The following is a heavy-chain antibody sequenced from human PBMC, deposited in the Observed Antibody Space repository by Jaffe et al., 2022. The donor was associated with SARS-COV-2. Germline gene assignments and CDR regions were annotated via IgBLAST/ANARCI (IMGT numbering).Heavy chain of an antibody. CDR3: VSDFAWAIKYNAFN. CDR2: ISTTSINT. J-gene: IGHJ4*02. Sequence: EVQLLESGGGLVQPGGSLRLSCAASGFTFSDYAMAWIRQAPGRGLEWVSIISTTSINTYYSRSVKGRFTVSRDNSRNTLFLQMDSLRAEDTAMYYCVSDFAWAIKYNAFNWGQGTLVSVSS. CDR1: GFTFSDYA. V-gene: IGHV3-23*01. D-gene: IGHD3-3*01.